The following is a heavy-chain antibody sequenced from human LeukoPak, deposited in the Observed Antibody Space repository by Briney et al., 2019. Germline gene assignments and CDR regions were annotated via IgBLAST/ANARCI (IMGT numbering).Heavy chain of an antibody. J-gene: IGHJ6*03. V-gene: IGHV4-59*01. CDR1: GFNLTDYW. CDR3: ARSYFYMDV. Sequence: KSGGSLRLSCAASGFNLTDYWMSWVRQAPGKGLEWIGYIYYSGTTNYNPSLMSRATISVDTSKNQFSLKLSSVTAADTAVYYCARSYFYMDVWGKGTTVTVSS. CDR2: IYYSGTT.